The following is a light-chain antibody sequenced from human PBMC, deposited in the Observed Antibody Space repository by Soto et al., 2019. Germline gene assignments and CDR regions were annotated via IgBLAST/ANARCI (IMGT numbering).Light chain of an antibody. CDR1: SSDVGAYDF. Sequence: QSVLTQPASVSGSPEQSITISCTGTSSDVGAYDFVSWYQQHPDKAPKLMIYEVRNRPSGVSNRFSGSKSVNTAPLTISGLQAEDEADSYCSSYTTSSTRVFGTGTKVTVL. CDR3: SSYTTSSTRV. V-gene: IGLV2-14*03. J-gene: IGLJ1*01. CDR2: EVR.